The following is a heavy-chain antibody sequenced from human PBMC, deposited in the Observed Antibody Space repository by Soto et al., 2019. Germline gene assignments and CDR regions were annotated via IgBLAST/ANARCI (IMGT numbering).Heavy chain of an antibody. CDR2: ISVNGNNI. Sequence: QVQPVESGGGVVQPGRSLRLSCAASGFTFSSYPMHWVRQAPGKGPEWVAVISVNGNNIHYGDSVKGRFTNSRDNSKNTLYLQMSSLRVEDTAVYYCARSHSSSWHWFDPWGQGTLVTVSS. CDR1: GFTFSSYP. D-gene: IGHD6-13*01. J-gene: IGHJ5*02. V-gene: IGHV3-30-3*01. CDR3: ARSHSSSWHWFDP.